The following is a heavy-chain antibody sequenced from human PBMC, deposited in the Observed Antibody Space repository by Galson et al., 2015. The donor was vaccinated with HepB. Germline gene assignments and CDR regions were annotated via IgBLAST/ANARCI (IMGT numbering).Heavy chain of an antibody. D-gene: IGHD3-9*01. V-gene: IGHV1-2*02. CDR1: GYTFTGYY. J-gene: IGHJ6*02. CDR2: INPNSGGT. CDR3: AKDGARGDFDWLTYYYYGLDV. Sequence: SVKVSCKASGYTFTGYYMHWVRQAPGQGLEWMGWINPNSGGTNYAQKFQGRVTMTRDTSIRTAYMELSRLRSDDTAVYYRAKDGARGDFDWLTYYYYGLDVWGQGSTVTVSS.